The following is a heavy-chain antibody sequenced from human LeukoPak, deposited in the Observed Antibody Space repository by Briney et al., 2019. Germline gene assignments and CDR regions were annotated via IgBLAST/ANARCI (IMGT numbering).Heavy chain of an antibody. J-gene: IGHJ6*02. Sequence: ASVKVSCKASGYTFTSYDINWVRQATGQGLEWMGWMNPNSGNTGYAQKCQGRVTMTRNTSISTAYMELSRLRSEDTAVYYCARRGYDILTGTYYYGMDVWGQGTTVTVSS. D-gene: IGHD3-9*01. CDR1: GYTFTSYD. CDR2: MNPNSGNT. CDR3: ARRGYDILTGTYYYGMDV. V-gene: IGHV1-8*01.